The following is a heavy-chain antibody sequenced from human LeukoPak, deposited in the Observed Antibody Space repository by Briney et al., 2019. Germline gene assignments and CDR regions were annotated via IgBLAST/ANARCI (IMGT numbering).Heavy chain of an antibody. V-gene: IGHV4-59*01. CDR1: GGTISSYY. Sequence: SETLSLTCTVSGGTISSYYWSWIRQPPGKGLEWIGYIYYSGSTNYNPSLKSRVTISVDTSKNQFSLKLSSVTAADTAVYYCTRVLRSTFDPLGQGTLVTVSS. J-gene: IGHJ5*02. CDR3: TRVLRSTFDP. D-gene: IGHD1-26*01. CDR2: IYYSGST.